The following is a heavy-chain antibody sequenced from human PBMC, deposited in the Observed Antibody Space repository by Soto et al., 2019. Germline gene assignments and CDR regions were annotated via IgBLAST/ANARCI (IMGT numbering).Heavy chain of an antibody. V-gene: IGHV1-69*13. CDR1: GGTFSSYA. CDR2: IIPIFGTA. Sequence: SVKVSCKASGGTFSSYAISWVRQAPGQGLEWMGGIIPIFGTANYAQKFQGRVTITADESTSTAYMELSSLRSEDTAVYYCARAMEWLSHLYYFDYWGQGTLVTVSS. CDR3: ARAMEWLSHLYYFDY. D-gene: IGHD3-3*01. J-gene: IGHJ4*02.